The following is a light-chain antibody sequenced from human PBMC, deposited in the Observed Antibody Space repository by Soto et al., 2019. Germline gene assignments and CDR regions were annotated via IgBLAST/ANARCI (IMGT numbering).Light chain of an antibody. Sequence: DIQMTQSPSTLSASVGDRVTITCRASQSISSWLAWYQQKPGKAPKLLIYKASSLESGVPSRFSGSGSGTXXTXTXXSXXXXDFATYYCQQYNSYLYTFGQGTKLEIK. V-gene: IGKV1-5*03. CDR1: QSISSW. J-gene: IGKJ2*01. CDR2: KAS. CDR3: QQYNSYLYT.